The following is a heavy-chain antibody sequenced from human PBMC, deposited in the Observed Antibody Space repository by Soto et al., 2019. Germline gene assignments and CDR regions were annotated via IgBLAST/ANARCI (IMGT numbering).Heavy chain of an antibody. CDR1: GFTFSSFA. Sequence: EVQLLESGGDLVQPGGSLRLSCVASGFTFSSFALSWVRQAPGKGLEWVSGISGSGRTTYYADSVKGRFTISRDNSKNTLFLQMISLRVDDAAAYYGAKVGTWYGDYWGQGTLVTVSS. D-gene: IGHD6-13*01. V-gene: IGHV3-23*01. CDR2: ISGSGRTT. J-gene: IGHJ4*02. CDR3: AKVGTWYGDY.